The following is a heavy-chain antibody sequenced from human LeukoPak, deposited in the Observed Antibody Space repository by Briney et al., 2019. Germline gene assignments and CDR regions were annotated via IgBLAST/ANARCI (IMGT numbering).Heavy chain of an antibody. D-gene: IGHD3-16*01. V-gene: IGHV4-59*12. CDR3: ARDPHDWGSRRYGMDV. CDR1: GGSISSYY. Sequence: SETLSLTCTVSGGSISSYYWSWIRQPPGKGLEWIGYIYYSGSTNYNPSLKSRVTISVDTSKNQFSLKLTSVTAADTAVYYCARDPHDWGSRRYGMDVWGQGITVTVSS. CDR2: IYYSGST. J-gene: IGHJ6*02.